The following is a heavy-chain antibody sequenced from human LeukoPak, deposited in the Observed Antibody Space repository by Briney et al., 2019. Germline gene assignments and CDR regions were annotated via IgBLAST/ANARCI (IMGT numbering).Heavy chain of an antibody. D-gene: IGHD6-19*01. CDR3: AKGAVAGNQKPGGY. CDR2: ISGSGGST. V-gene: IGHV3-23*01. CDR1: GFTFCSYA. Sequence: GGSLRLSCAASGFTFCSYAMNWVRQAPGKGLKCVSAISGSGGSTYYADSVKGRFTISRDNSKNTLYLQMNSLRAEDTAVYYCAKGAVAGNQKPGGYWGQGTLVTVSS. J-gene: IGHJ4*02.